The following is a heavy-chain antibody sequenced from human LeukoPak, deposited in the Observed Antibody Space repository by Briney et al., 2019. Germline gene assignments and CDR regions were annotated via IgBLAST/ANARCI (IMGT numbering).Heavy chain of an antibody. J-gene: IGHJ4*02. CDR2: ISSSGSTI. V-gene: IGHV3-48*03. Sequence: GGSLTLSCAAYGFTFSSYEMNWVRQAPGKGREWVSYISSSGSTIYHADSVKGRFTISRDNSKNTLYLQMNSLRAEDTAVYYCAKGLAVAGTFGGQGTLVTV. CDR3: AKGLAVAGTF. D-gene: IGHD6-19*01. CDR1: GFTFSSYE.